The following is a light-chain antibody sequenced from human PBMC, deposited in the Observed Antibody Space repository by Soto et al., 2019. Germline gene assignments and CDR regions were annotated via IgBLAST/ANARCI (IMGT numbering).Light chain of an antibody. Sequence: ALTQPASVSGSPGQSITISCTGTSSDVGGYNYVSWYQQHPGKAPKLMIYDVSNRPSGVSNRFSGSKSGNTASLTISGLQAEDEADYYCSSYTSSSTPVYVFGTGTKLTVL. J-gene: IGLJ1*01. CDR1: SSDVGGYNY. CDR2: DVS. V-gene: IGLV2-14*01. CDR3: SSYTSSSTPVYV.